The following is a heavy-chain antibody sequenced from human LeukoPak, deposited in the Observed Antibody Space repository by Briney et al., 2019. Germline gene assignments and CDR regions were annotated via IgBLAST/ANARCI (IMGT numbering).Heavy chain of an antibody. Sequence: SETLSLTCAVSGDSISSGDYSWSWIRQPSGKGLEWIGYIFHSDPSYYNPSLKSRVTISVDRSKNQFSLRLTSVTAADTAVYYCARELWFVNAPGSWLDPWGQGILVTVSS. CDR3: ARELWFVNAPGSWLDP. CDR2: IFHSDPS. D-gene: IGHD3-10*01. V-gene: IGHV4-30-2*01. J-gene: IGHJ5*02. CDR1: GDSISSGDYS.